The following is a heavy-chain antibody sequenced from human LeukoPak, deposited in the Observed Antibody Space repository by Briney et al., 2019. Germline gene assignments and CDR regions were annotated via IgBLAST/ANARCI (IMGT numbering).Heavy chain of an antibody. CDR3: ARTPHTAMVLTPFDY. D-gene: IGHD5-18*01. CDR2: ISSSSSYI. CDR1: GFTFSSYS. J-gene: IGHJ4*02. Sequence: GGSLRLSCAASGFTFSSYSMNWVRQAPGKGLEWVSSISSSSSYIYYADSVKGRFTISRDNAKNSLYLQMNSLRAEDTSVYYCARTPHTAMVLTPFDYWGQGTLVTVSS. V-gene: IGHV3-21*01.